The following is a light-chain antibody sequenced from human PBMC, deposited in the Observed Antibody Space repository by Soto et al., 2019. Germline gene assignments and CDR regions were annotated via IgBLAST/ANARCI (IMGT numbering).Light chain of an antibody. V-gene: IGKV3-11*01. J-gene: IGKJ3*01. CDR1: QSVGGF. Sequence: EIVLTQSPATLSLSPGERATLSCRASQSVGGFLAWYQQRSGQTPKLLIYGASKRAPGIPARFRGSGSGTDFTLTISSLEPEDFAVYYCQHRSNWLGTFGPGTKVDIK. CDR2: GAS. CDR3: QHRSNWLGT.